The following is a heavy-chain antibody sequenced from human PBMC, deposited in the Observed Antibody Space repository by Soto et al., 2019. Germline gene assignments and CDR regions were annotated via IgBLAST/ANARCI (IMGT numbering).Heavy chain of an antibody. Sequence: SETLSLTCTVSGDSISVGASFWRCIRQPPGKGLEWIANVYYSESPYYNPSLKSRLTISVDTTKNQFSLQLKSMTAAGTAVYYCAKLSCTSSTCYFPGWFDPWGQGTLVTVSS. CDR1: GDSISVGASF. D-gene: IGHD2-2*01. CDR3: AKLSCTSSTCYFPGWFDP. J-gene: IGHJ5*02. CDR2: VYYSESP. V-gene: IGHV4-31*03.